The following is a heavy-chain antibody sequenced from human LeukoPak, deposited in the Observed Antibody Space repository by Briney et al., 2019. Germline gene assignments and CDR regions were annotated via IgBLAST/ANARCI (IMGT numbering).Heavy chain of an antibody. CDR2: IYTSGST. CDR1: GGSISSYY. V-gene: IGHV4-4*09. J-gene: IGHJ5*02. Sequence: SETLSLTCTVSGGSISSYYWSWIRQPPGKGLEWIGYIYTSGSTNYNPSLKSRVTISVDTSKNQFSLKLSSVTAADTAVYYCARHSSLTGWFDPWGQGTLVTVSS. CDR3: ARHSSLTGWFDP. D-gene: IGHD2-15*01.